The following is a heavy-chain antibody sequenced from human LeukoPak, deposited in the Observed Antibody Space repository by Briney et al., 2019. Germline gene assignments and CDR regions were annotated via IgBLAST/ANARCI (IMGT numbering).Heavy chain of an antibody. D-gene: IGHD1-26*01. V-gene: IGHV4-34*01. CDR3: ARGIVGATRGLFDY. J-gene: IGHJ4*02. CDR1: GGSFSGYY. Sequence: SETLSLTCAVYGGSFSGYYWSWIRKSPPKGLESIGEINHSGSTNYNPSLKSRVTISVDTSMNQFSLKLSSVTAADAAVYYCARGIVGATRGLFDYWGQGILVTVSS. CDR2: INHSGST.